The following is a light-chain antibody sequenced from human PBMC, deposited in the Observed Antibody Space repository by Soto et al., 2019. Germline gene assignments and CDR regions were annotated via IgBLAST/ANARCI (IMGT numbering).Light chain of an antibody. Sequence: EIVMTQSPATLSLSPGDRAALSCRARQSINSELACYQQKPGQPPRLHIYGASTRATGVPARFTGSESGSEFTLTISGLQSEDFAVYYCQQGHNWPLTFGQGTRLEI. CDR3: QQGHNWPLT. CDR2: GAS. J-gene: IGKJ2*01. CDR1: QSINSE. V-gene: IGKV3-15*01.